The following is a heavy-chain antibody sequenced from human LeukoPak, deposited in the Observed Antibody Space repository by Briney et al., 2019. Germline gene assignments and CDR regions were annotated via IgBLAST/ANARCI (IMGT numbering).Heavy chain of an antibody. V-gene: IGHV3-30*02. CDR3: AKDRVVAMIVGPGAWFDP. CDR1: GFTFSSYG. D-gene: IGHD3-22*01. Sequence: PGGSLRLSCAASGFTFSSYGMHWVRQAPGKGLEWVAFIRYDGSNKYYADSVKGRFTISRDNSKNTLYLQMNSLRAEDTAVYYCAKDRVVAMIVGPGAWFDPWGQGTLVTVSS. J-gene: IGHJ5*02. CDR2: IRYDGSNK.